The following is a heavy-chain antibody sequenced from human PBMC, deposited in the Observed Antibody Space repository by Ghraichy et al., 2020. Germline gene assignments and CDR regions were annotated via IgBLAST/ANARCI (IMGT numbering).Heavy chain of an antibody. V-gene: IGHV1-3*01. CDR3: ASGLVIGWFDP. D-gene: IGHD6-19*01. Sequence: ASVKVSCKASGYTFTSYAMHWVRQAPGQRLEWMGWINAGNGNTKYSQKFQGRVTITRDTSASTAYMELSSLRSEDTAVYYCASGLVIGWFDPWGQGTLVTVSS. CDR1: GYTFTSYA. J-gene: IGHJ5*02. CDR2: INAGNGNT.